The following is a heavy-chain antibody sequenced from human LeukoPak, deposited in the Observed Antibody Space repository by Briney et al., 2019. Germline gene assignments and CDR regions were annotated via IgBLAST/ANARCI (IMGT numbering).Heavy chain of an antibody. D-gene: IGHD5-12*01. V-gene: IGHV4-59*01. Sequence: PSETLSLTCTVSGGSISSYYWSWIRQPPGKGLEWIGYIYYSGSTSYDPSLKSRVTISVDTSTNQFSLKLRSVTAADTAVYYCAREDSGYDYSPFDYWGQGTLVTVSS. J-gene: IGHJ4*02. CDR1: GGSISSYY. CDR3: AREDSGYDYSPFDY. CDR2: IYYSGST.